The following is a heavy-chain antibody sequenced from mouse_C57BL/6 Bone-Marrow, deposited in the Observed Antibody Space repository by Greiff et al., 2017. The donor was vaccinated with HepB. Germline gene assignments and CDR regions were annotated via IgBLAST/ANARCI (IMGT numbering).Heavy chain of an antibody. D-gene: IGHD2-4*01. Sequence: EVQLQQSGAELVRPGASVKLSCTASGFNIKDDYMHWVKQRPEQGLEWIGWIDPENGDTEYASKFQGKATITADTSSNTAYLQLSSLTSEDTAVYYCTMINFDYWGQGTTLTVSS. V-gene: IGHV14-4*01. CDR2: IDPENGDT. J-gene: IGHJ2*01. CDR3: TMINFDY. CDR1: GFNIKDDY.